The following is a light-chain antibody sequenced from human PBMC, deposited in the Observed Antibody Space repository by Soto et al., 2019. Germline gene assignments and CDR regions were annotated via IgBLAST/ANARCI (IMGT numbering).Light chain of an antibody. CDR2: EDK. J-gene: IGLJ3*02. CDR1: SGSIASNY. Sequence: NFLLTQPHSVSESPGKTVTISCTRSSGSIASNYVQWYQQRPGSAPTTVIYEDKQRPSGVPDRFSGSIDTSSNSASLTISGLKPEDEADYYCQSYDNTFVWVFGGGTKLTVL. V-gene: IGLV6-57*03. CDR3: QSYDNTFVWV.